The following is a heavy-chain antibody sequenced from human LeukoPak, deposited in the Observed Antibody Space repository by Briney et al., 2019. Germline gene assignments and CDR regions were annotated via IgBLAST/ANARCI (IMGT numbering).Heavy chain of an antibody. CDR1: GYTFTSYG. CDR3: ARDVLLWFGELSYIDY. D-gene: IGHD3-10*01. CDR2: ISAYNGNT. Sequence: ASVKVSCKASGYTFTSYGISWVRQAPGQGLEWMGWISAYNGNTNYAQKLQGRVTMTTDTSTSTAYMELRSLRSDDTAVYYCARDVLLWFGELSYIDYWGQGTLVTVPS. J-gene: IGHJ4*02. V-gene: IGHV1-18*01.